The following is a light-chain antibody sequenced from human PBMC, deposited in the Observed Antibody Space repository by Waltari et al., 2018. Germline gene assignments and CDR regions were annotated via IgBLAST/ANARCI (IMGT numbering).Light chain of an antibody. J-gene: IGLJ2*01. V-gene: IGLV2-14*01. CDR2: DVS. Sequence: QSALTHPAHVSGSPGQSVTIFCAGTSHDVGGYNSVSWYQEHPGQAPRVIIYDVSDRPSGVSDRFSGSKSGNTASLTISGLQAEDEADYYCSSQSSNDVVLFGGGTKLTVL. CDR3: SSQSSNDVVL. CDR1: SHDVGGYNS.